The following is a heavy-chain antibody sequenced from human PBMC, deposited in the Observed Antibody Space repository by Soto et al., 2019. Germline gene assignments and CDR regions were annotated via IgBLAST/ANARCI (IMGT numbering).Heavy chain of an antibody. CDR1: GGTFSSYA. J-gene: IGHJ5*01. Sequence: VKVSCKASGGTFSSYAISWVRQAPGQGLEWMGGIIPIFGTANYAQKFQGRVTITADESTNTAYMELRSLRSDDTAVYYCGRSSSMLGAGWSDSWGRGTLVTVSS. CDR3: GRSSSMLGAGWSDS. CDR2: IIPIFGTA. V-gene: IGHV1-69*01. D-gene: IGHD2-8*01.